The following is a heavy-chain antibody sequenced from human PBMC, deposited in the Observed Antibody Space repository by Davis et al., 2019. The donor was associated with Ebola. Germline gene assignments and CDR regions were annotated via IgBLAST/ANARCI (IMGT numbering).Heavy chain of an antibody. CDR1: GGSFSGYY. CDR2: INHSGSP. Sequence: SETLSLTCAVYGGSFSGYYWSWIRQPPGKGLEWIGEINHSGSPNYNPSLKSRVTISVDTSKNQFSLKLSSVTAADTAVYYCARASPTVTYYYYGMDVWGQGTTVTVSS. D-gene: IGHD4-11*01. V-gene: IGHV4-34*01. CDR3: ARASPTVTYYYYGMDV. J-gene: IGHJ6*02.